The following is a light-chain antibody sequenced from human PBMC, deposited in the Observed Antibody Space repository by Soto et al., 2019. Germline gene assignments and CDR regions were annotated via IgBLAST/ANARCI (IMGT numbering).Light chain of an antibody. CDR3: CSYAGTYTPL. Sequence: QSALTQPRSVSGSPGQSVTISCTGTSSDAGGYNFVSWYQHNPGKAPKLMIFDVSARPSGVPDRFSGSKSANTASLTISGLQAEDEADYYCCSYAGTYTPLFGGGTQLTVL. CDR1: SSDAGGYNF. CDR2: DVS. J-gene: IGLJ7*01. V-gene: IGLV2-11*01.